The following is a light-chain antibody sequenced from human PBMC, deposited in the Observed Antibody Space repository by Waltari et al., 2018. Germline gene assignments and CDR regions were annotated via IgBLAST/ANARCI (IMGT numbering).Light chain of an antibody. CDR2: GVS. V-gene: IGKV3D-15*01. Sequence: EILMTQSPVALSVSTGERATLSCRASQNVSDNLAWYQQRPGQAPALLVYGVSIRAHGVPDRFSGGGSATQFTLTINSVQSSDSAVYYCQQYMNWPPGYTFGQGTKVEIK. J-gene: IGKJ2*01. CDR3: QQYMNWPPGYT. CDR1: QNVSDN.